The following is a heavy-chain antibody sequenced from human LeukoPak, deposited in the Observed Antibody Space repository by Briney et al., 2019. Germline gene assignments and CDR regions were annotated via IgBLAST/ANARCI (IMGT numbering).Heavy chain of an antibody. CDR3: ARRRWLQFFDY. CDR2: ISGSGSGT. CDR1: GFTFSTYA. J-gene: IGHJ4*02. V-gene: IGHV3-23*01. Sequence: GGSLRLSCAASGFTFSTYAMTWVRQAPGQGLEWVSSISGSGSGTYYADSVKGRFTISRDNSKNTLYLQMNSLRAEDTAVYYCARRRWLQFFDYWGQGTLVTVSS. D-gene: IGHD5-24*01.